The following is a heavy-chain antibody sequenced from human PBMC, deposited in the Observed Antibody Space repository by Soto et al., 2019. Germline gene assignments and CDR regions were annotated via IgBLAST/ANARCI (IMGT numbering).Heavy chain of an antibody. CDR2: FIAIFGSS. V-gene: IGHV1-69*01. Sequence: SVKVSCKASGGTFSSYAISSVRHAPGQLLRCMGGFIAIFGSSNYAPKFQGRITITADASTGTSYIELSSLRSEDTALYYCAGAPSGDSSSYSYKWCAPWGQVSLVAVVS. CDR3: AGAPSGDSSSYSYKWCAP. CDR1: GGTFSSYA. D-gene: IGHD3-22*01. J-gene: IGHJ5*02.